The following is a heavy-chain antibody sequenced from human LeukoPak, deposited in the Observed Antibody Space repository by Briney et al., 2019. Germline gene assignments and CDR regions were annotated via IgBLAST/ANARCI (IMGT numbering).Heavy chain of an antibody. J-gene: IGHJ3*02. Sequence: SETLSLTCTVSGGSISSGDYYWSWIRQPPGKGLEWIGYIYYSGSTYYNPSLKSRVTISVDTSKNQFSLKLSSVTAADTAVYYCARVELVTMVRGVNSPDAFDIWGQGTMVTVSS. CDR2: IYYSGST. CDR1: GGSISSGDYY. D-gene: IGHD3-10*01. CDR3: ARVELVTMVRGVNSPDAFDI. V-gene: IGHV4-30-4*01.